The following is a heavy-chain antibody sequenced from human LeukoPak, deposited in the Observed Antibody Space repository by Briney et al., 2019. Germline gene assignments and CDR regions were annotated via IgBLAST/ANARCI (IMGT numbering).Heavy chain of an antibody. CDR3: ASLRDFWSGSYYYMDV. Sequence: GGSLRLSCAASGFTFSSYAMHWVRQAPGKGLEWVAVVSYDGSNKYYADSVKGRFTISRDNSKNTLYLQMNSLRAEDTAVYYCASLRDFWSGSYYYMDVWGKGTTVTVSS. D-gene: IGHD3-3*01. V-gene: IGHV3-30*04. CDR2: VSYDGSNK. J-gene: IGHJ6*03. CDR1: GFTFSSYA.